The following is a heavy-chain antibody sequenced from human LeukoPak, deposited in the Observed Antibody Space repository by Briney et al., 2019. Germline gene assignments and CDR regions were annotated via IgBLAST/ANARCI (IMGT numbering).Heavy chain of an antibody. Sequence: ASVKVSCKASGYTFTKYAISWVRQAPGQGLEWMGWMNPNSGNTGYAQKFQGRVTMTRNTSISTAYMELSSLRSEDTAVYYCARNGQLPRYYYYYYMDVWGKGTTVTISS. D-gene: IGHD2-2*01. CDR1: GYTFTKYA. CDR2: MNPNSGNT. CDR3: ARNGQLPRYYYYYYMDV. V-gene: IGHV1-8*01. J-gene: IGHJ6*03.